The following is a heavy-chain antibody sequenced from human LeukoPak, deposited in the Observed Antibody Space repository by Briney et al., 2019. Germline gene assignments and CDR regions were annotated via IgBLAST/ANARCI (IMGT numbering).Heavy chain of an antibody. CDR2: INHSGST. V-gene: IGHV4-34*01. CDR1: GGSFSGYY. J-gene: IGHJ3*02. Sequence: SETLSLTCAVNGGSFSGYYWSWIRQPPGKGLEWIGEINHSGSTNYNPSLKSRVTISVDTSKNQFSLKLSSVTAADTAVYYCATRRRGYYDSSRAFDIWGQGTMVTVSS. CDR3: ATRRRGYYDSSRAFDI. D-gene: IGHD3-22*01.